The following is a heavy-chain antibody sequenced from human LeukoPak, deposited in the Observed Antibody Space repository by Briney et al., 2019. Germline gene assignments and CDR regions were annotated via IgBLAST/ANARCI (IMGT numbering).Heavy chain of an antibody. CDR3: ATSPRQLRFLEWLKAFDI. J-gene: IGHJ3*02. CDR2: IIPIFGTA. D-gene: IGHD3-3*01. CDR1: GGTFSSYA. Sequence: SVKVSCKASGGTFSSYAISWVRQAPGQGLEWMGGIIPIFGTANYAQKFQGRVTITTDESTSTAYMELSSLRSEDTAVYYCATSPRQLRFLEWLKAFDIWGQGTMVTVSS. V-gene: IGHV1-69*05.